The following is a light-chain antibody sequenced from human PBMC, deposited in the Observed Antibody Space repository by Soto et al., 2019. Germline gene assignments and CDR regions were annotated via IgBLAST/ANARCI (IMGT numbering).Light chain of an antibody. Sequence: EIVLTPSPGTLSLSPGERATLSCRASQRVSSIYLAWYQQKPGQAPRLLIYGASSRASGIPDRFSGSGSGTDFTLTISRLEPEDFAVYYCQQYGNSPSWTFGQGTKVDIK. CDR3: QQYGNSPSWT. CDR1: QRVSSIY. CDR2: GAS. J-gene: IGKJ1*01. V-gene: IGKV3-20*01.